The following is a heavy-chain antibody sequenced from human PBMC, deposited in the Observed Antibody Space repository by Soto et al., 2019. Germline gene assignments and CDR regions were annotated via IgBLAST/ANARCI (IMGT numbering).Heavy chain of an antibody. V-gene: IGHV1-3*01. Sequence: GASVKVSCKASGYTFTSYAMHWVRQAPGQRREWMGWINAGNGNTKYSQKFQGRVTITRDTSASTAYMELSSLRSEDTAVYYCARAKYDILTGYYRTLYNWFDPWGQGTLVTVSS. D-gene: IGHD3-9*01. CDR1: GYTFTSYA. CDR3: ARAKYDILTGYYRTLYNWFDP. J-gene: IGHJ5*02. CDR2: INAGNGNT.